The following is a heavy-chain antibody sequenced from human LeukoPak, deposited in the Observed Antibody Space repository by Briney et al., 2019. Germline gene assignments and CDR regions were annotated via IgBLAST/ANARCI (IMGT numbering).Heavy chain of an antibody. CDR2: ISYDGSNK. CDR1: GFIFTGYF. CDR3: AKAGTDGYNYFDY. Sequence: GGSLRLSCAASGFIFTGYFMSWVRQAPGKGLEWVAVISYDGSNKYYADSVKGRFTISRDNSKNTLYLQMNSLRAEDTAVYYCAKAGTDGYNYFDYWGQGTLVTVSS. J-gene: IGHJ4*02. V-gene: IGHV3-30*18. D-gene: IGHD5-24*01.